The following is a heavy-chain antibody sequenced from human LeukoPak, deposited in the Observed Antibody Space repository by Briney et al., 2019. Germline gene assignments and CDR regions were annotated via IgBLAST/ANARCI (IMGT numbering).Heavy chain of an antibody. CDR1: GFTFDDYA. J-gene: IGHJ4*02. Sequence: GGSLRLSCAASGFTFDDYAMHWVRQAPGKGLEWVSAISGSGGSTYYADSVKGRFTISRDNSKNTLYLQMNSLRAEDTAVYYCATSMDFYVFDYWGQGTLVTVSS. D-gene: IGHD3-3*01. CDR2: ISGSGGST. V-gene: IGHV3-23*01. CDR3: ATSMDFYVFDY.